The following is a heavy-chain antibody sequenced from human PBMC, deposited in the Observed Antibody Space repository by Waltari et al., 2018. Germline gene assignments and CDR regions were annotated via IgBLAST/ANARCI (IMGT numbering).Heavy chain of an antibody. D-gene: IGHD3-16*01. Sequence: QVHWWQPGAEVRKPGPSGKVSCKVSEGTFSTYAISWVRKAPGQGLEWMGRIIPIFGTANYAQKFQGRVTITADKSTSTAYMELSSLRSEDTAVYYCARQSSRRGENWFDPWGQGTLVTVSS. CDR3: ARQSSRRGENWFDP. V-gene: IGHV1-69*13. CDR2: IIPIFGTA. J-gene: IGHJ5*02. CDR1: EGTFSTYA.